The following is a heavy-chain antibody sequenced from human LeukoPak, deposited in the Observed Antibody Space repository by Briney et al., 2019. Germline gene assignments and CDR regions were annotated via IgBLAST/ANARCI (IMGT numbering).Heavy chain of an antibody. CDR3: ARGGTTVIAPVS. CDR1: GVSISSDGYY. V-gene: IGHV4-30-4*01. CDR2: IYYRGGT. J-gene: IGHJ5*02. D-gene: IGHD4-17*01. Sequence: SQTLSLTCTVSGVSISSDGYYWSWIRQPPGEGLEWIGYIYYRGGTYYNPSLRSRVTISVDTSKNQFSLKLSYVTAADTAVYYCARGGTTVIAPVSWGQGTLGTVSS.